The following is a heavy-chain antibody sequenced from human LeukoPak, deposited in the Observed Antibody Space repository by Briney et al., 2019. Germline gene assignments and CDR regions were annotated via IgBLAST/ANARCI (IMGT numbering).Heavy chain of an antibody. Sequence: GGSLRLSCVASGFPFSSYWMTWVRQAPGKGLEWVANIKQDGSKKSYVDSVKGRFTISRDNSKNTLYVQVNSLGTEDTAAYYCAKGSYYDSSGSFYFDYWGQGTLVTVSS. D-gene: IGHD3-22*01. V-gene: IGHV3-7*03. CDR1: GFPFSSYW. CDR3: AKGSYYDSSGSFYFDY. J-gene: IGHJ4*02. CDR2: IKQDGSKK.